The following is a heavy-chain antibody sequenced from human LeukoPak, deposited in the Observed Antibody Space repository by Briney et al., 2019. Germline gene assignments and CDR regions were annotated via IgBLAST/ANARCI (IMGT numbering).Heavy chain of an antibody. J-gene: IGHJ4*02. Sequence: GGSLRLSCVASGFTVSSNYMNWVRQAPGKGLAWVSIIYSGERTYYADSVKGRFTISRDNSKNTLYLHVNSLRAEDTGMYYCARDNSGSIDYWGQGTLVTVSS. D-gene: IGHD1-1*01. CDR1: GFTVSSNY. CDR3: ARDNSGSIDY. V-gene: IGHV3-53*01. CDR2: IYSGERT.